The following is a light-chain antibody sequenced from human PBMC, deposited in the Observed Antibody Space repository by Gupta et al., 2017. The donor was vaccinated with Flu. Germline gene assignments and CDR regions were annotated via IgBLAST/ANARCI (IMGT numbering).Light chain of an antibody. J-gene: IGKJ5*01. V-gene: IGKV3-15*01. CDR3: QQYQDWVT. CDR1: QMINTN. CDR2: GAS. Sequence: EMVMTQSPATLSVSLGERATLSCRASQMINTNLAWYQQRPAQPPRLLISGASIRATGIPARFSGSGSGTEFTRTISNLQSEDGAIYFCQQYQDWVTFGQWTRLEI.